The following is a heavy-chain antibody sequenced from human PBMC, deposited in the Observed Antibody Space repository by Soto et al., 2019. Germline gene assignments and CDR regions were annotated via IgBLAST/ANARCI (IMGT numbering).Heavy chain of an antibody. V-gene: IGHV1-2*02. J-gene: IGHJ3*02. CDR2: INPATGAA. CDR1: GYPVTAYY. CDR3: ARGGGVGVAGSAAFDM. Sequence: QLHLVQSGAVVKKPGASVTVSCSASGYPVTAYYMHWVRQAPGRGLEWMGGINPATGAAKYTQTFQGRVTLTRDPSTRTGFMELSGLTSEDTAVFYWARGGGVGVAGSAAFDMWGQGTLVTVSS. D-gene: IGHD3-3*01.